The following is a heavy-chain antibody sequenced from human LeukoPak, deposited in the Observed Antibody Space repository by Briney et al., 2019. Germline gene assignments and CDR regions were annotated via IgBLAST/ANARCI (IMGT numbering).Heavy chain of an antibody. Sequence: GGSLRLSCAASGFTFSNYAVHWVRQAQGKGLKWVTILSDDGSNKYYADSVKGRFTISRDNSKNTVYLQMNSLRAEDTAVYYCAREGTYYYASGSYQGYYFDYWGQGTLVTVSS. CDR1: GFTFSNYA. V-gene: IGHV3-30*04. J-gene: IGHJ4*02. D-gene: IGHD3-10*01. CDR3: AREGTYYYASGSYQGYYFDY. CDR2: LSDDGSNK.